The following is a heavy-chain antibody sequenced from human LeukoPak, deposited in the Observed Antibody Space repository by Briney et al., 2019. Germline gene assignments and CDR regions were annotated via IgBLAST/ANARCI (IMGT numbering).Heavy chain of an antibody. V-gene: IGHV1-69*05. Sequence: SMKVSCKASGGTFSSYAISWVRQAPGQGLEWMGGIIPIFGTANYAQKFQGRVTITTDESTSTAYMELSSLRSEDTAVYYCASAQSIAARPIWYYYYMDVWGKGTTVTVSS. CDR3: ASAQSIAARPIWYYYYMDV. J-gene: IGHJ6*03. D-gene: IGHD6-6*01. CDR1: GGTFSSYA. CDR2: IIPIFGTA.